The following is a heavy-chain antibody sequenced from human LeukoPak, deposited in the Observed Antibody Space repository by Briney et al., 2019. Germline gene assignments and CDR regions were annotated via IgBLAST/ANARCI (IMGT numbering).Heavy chain of an antibody. CDR3: ASGHEYYYGSGSYYPGGCDY. V-gene: IGHV1-46*01. CDR2: INPSGGST. CDR1: GYTFTSYY. D-gene: IGHD3-10*01. Sequence: ASVKVSCKASGYTFTSYYMHWVRQAPRQGLEWMGIINPSGGSTSYAQKFQGRVTMTRDTSTSTVYMELSSLRSEDTAVYYCASGHEYYYGSGSYYPGGCDYWGQGTLVSVSS. J-gene: IGHJ4*02.